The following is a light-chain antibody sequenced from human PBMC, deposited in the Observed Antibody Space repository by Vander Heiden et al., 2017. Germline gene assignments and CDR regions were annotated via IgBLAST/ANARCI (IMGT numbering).Light chain of an antibody. CDR3: TSVTRSSTIE. Sequence: QSALTQPPSVSGSPGQSITIPCTGTSGDVGAYNFVSWYQQHPGKAPKLMIYDVTDRASGVSNRFSGSKSGNTASLSISGLQAEDEADYYCTSVTRSSTIEFGGGTKLTVL. CDR2: DVT. CDR1: SGDVGAYNF. V-gene: IGLV2-14*01. J-gene: IGLJ2*01.